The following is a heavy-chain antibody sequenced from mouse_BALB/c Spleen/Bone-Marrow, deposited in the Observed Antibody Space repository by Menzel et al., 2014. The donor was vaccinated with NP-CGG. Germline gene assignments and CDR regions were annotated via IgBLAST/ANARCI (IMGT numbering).Heavy chain of an antibody. CDR3: ARYYYGSSLFAY. CDR2: IDPANGNT. Sequence: EVQLQESGAELVKPGASVKLSCTASGFNIKDTYMYWVKQRSEQGLEWIGRIDPANGNTKYDPKFQDKATITADTSSNTAYLQLSSLTSEDTAVYYCARYYYGSSLFAYWGQGTLVTVSA. D-gene: IGHD1-1*01. CDR1: GFNIKDTY. J-gene: IGHJ3*01. V-gene: IGHV14-3*02.